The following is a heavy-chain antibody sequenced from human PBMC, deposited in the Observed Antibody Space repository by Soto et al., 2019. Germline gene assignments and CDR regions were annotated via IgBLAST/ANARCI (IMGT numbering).Heavy chain of an antibody. V-gene: IGHV1-18*01. CDR2: ISAYNGNT. J-gene: IGHJ6*03. CDR1: GYTFTSYG. CDR3: ARDLRKSFYYYYYMDV. Sequence: ASVKVSCKASGYTFTSYGVSWVRQAPGQGLEWMGWISAYNGNTNYAQKLQGRVTMTTDTSTSTAYMELRSLRSDDTAVYYCARDLRKSFYYYYYMDVWGKGTTVTVSS.